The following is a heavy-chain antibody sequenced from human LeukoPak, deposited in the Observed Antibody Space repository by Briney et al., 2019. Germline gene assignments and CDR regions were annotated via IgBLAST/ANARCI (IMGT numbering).Heavy chain of an antibody. CDR1: GFTFSSYS. D-gene: IGHD3-22*01. Sequence: GGSLRLSCAASGFTFSSYSMNWVRQAPGKGLEWVSSISSSSSYIYYADSVKGRFTISRDNAKNSLYLQMNSLRAEDTAVYYCARERSYYYDSSGYYRDAFDIWGQGTMVTVSS. CDR3: ARERSYYYDSSGYYRDAFDI. V-gene: IGHV3-21*01. CDR2: ISSSSSYI. J-gene: IGHJ3*02.